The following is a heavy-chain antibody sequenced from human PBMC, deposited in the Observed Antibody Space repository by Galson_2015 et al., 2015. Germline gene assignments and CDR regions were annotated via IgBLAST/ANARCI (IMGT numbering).Heavy chain of an antibody. V-gene: IGHV1-8*01. CDR3: AREFHPGHWFDP. CDR1: GYTFTSYD. Sequence: SVKVSCKASGYTFTSYDINWVRQATGQGLEWMGWMNPNSGNTGYAQKFQGRVTMTRNTSISTAYMELSSLRSEDTAVYCCAREFHPGHWFDPWGQGTLVTVSS. J-gene: IGHJ5*02. CDR2: MNPNSGNT.